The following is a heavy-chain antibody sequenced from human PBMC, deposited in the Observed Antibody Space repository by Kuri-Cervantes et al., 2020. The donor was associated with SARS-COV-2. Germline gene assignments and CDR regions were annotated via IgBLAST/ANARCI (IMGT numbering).Heavy chain of an antibody. Sequence: ESLKISCTVSGGSISSYYWSWIRQPPGKGLEWIGYIYYSGSTNYNPSLKSRVTISVDTSKNQFSLKLSSVTAADTAVYYCARHLSGSYWFDPWGQGTLVTVSS. CDR1: GGSISSYY. CDR2: IYYSGST. V-gene: IGHV4-59*08. J-gene: IGHJ5*02. CDR3: ARHLSGSYWFDP. D-gene: IGHD1-26*01.